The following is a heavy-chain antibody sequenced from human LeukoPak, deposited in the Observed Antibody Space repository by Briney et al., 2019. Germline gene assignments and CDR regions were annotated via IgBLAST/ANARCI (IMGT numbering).Heavy chain of an antibody. J-gene: IGHJ6*03. V-gene: IGHV1-8*03. D-gene: IGHD6-13*01. CDR2: MNPNSGNT. CDR3: ASQRTAAAGMWYCYYYMYV. Sequence: GASVKVSCKSSGYTFTSYDINWVRQATGQGLEWMGWMNPNSGNTGYAQKFQGRVTITRNTSISTAYMELSSLRSEDTPVYYCASQRTAAAGMWYCYYYMYVLGKGTTVTVSS. CDR1: GYTFTSYD.